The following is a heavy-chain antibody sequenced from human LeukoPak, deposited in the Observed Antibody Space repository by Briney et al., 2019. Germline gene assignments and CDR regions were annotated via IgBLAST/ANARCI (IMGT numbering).Heavy chain of an antibody. V-gene: IGHV1-69*13. Sequence: SVNVSCKASGGTFSSYAISWVRQAPGQGREWMGGIIPIFGTANYAQKFQGRVTITADESTSTAYMELSSLRSEDTAVYYCASCSRSVVTLSSFCDYWGQGTLVTVSS. CDR1: GGTFSSYA. CDR2: IIPIFGTA. D-gene: IGHD4-23*01. J-gene: IGHJ4*02. CDR3: ASCSRSVVTLSSFCDY.